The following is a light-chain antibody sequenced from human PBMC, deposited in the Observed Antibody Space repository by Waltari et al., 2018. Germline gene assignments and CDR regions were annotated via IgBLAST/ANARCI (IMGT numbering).Light chain of an antibody. CDR2: DAS. CDR1: QRIDTY. J-gene: IGKJ1*01. Sequence: EIVLTQSPVTLSLSPGEGATLSCRASQRIDTYLAWYQQKPGQAPRLLIYDASMRASGIPARFSGSGSGTDFTLTISSLEPEDSALYYCHQSFDWPRGTFGQGTKVEIK. CDR3: HQSFDWPRGT. V-gene: IGKV3-11*01.